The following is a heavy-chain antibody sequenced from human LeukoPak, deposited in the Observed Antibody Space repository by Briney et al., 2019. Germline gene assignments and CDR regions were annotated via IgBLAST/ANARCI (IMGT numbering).Heavy chain of an antibody. J-gene: IGHJ4*02. V-gene: IGHV3-7*01. Sequence: GGSLRLSCAASGFTFSSYWMSWVRQAPGKGLEWVANIKQDGSVKYYVDSVKGRFTISRDNAKNSLYLQMNSLRAEDTAVYYCARDRYCTNGVCYRWHYFDYWGQGTLVTVSS. CDR2: IKQDGSVK. CDR3: ARDRYCTNGVCYRWHYFDY. CDR1: GFTFSSYW. D-gene: IGHD2-8*01.